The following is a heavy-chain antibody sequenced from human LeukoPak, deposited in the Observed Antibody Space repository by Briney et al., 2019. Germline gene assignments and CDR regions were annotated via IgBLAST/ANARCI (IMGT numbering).Heavy chain of an antibody. CDR1: GFTFSCYA. J-gene: IGHJ4*02. D-gene: IGHD3-22*01. CDR2: ISGSGGGT. V-gene: IGHV3-23*01. CDR3: AKVQAAVGGYYDISGYSHPFFDY. Sequence: SGGSLRLSCAASGFTFSCYAMSWVRQAPGKGLEWVSAISGSGGGTYYADSVKGRFTISRDNSKNTLYLQMNSLRAEDTAVYYCAKVQAAVGGYYDISGYSHPFFDYWGQGTLVTVPS.